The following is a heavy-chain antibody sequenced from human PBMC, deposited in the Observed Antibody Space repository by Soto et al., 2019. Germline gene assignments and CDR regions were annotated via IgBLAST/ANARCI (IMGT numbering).Heavy chain of an antibody. CDR2: ISYDGSNK. CDR1: GFTFSSYG. V-gene: IGHV3-30*03. CDR3: AVLPPTLQRDSSGYYEDAFDI. J-gene: IGHJ3*02. D-gene: IGHD3-22*01. Sequence: GGSLRLSCAASGFTFSSYGMHWVRQAPGKGLEWVAVISYDGSNKYYADSVKGRSTISRDNSKNTLYLQMNSQRAEDTAVYYYAVLPPTLQRDSSGYYEDAFDIWGQGTMVTVSS.